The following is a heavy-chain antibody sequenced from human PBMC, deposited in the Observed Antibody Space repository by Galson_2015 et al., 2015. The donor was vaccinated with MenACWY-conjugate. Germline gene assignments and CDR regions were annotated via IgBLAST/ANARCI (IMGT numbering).Heavy chain of an antibody. J-gene: IGHJ6*03. CDR1: GLTFTNAY. V-gene: IGHV3-15*01. CDR2: IKSETDGGKI. Sequence: SLRLSCAASGLTFTNAYMSWVRQAPGKGPEWVGRIKSETDGGKIDYAAPVKGRFTISRDDSKNTLYLQMNSLKIEDTAVYYCTTHKPDSWGGLLFHFYMDVWGKGTTVTVSS. D-gene: IGHD2-21*01. CDR3: TTHKPDSWGGLLFHFYMDV.